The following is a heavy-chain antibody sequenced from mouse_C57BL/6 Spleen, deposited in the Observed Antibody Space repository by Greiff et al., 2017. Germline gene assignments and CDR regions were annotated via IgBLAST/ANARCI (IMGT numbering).Heavy chain of an antibody. CDR3: TGLLPDY. Sequence: QVQLKESGAELVRPGASVTLSCKASGYTFTDYEMHWVKQTPVHGLEWIGAIDPETGGTAYNQKFKGKAILTADKSSSTAYMELRSLTSEDSAVYYCTGLLPDYWGQGTSVTVSS. CDR1: GYTFTDYE. CDR2: IDPETGGT. J-gene: IGHJ4*01. D-gene: IGHD3-1*01. V-gene: IGHV1-15*01.